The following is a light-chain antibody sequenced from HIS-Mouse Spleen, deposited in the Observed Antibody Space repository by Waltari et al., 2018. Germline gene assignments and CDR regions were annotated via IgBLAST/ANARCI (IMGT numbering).Light chain of an antibody. Sequence: QSALTQPAPVSGSPGQSILISCTGTSSDVGSYNLVSWYQQHPGKAPKLSIYEGSKRPSGVSNRFSGSKSGNTASLTISGLQAEDEADYYCCSYAGSSTLVFGGGTKLTVL. CDR3: CSYAGSSTLV. CDR1: SSDVGSYNL. V-gene: IGLV2-23*01. J-gene: IGLJ2*01. CDR2: EGS.